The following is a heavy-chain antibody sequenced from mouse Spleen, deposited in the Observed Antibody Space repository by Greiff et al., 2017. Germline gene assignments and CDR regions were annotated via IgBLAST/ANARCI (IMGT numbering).Heavy chain of an antibody. CDR3: ARGWDVGY. Sequence: EVKLVESGGGLVKLGGSLKLSCAASGFTFSSYAMSWVRQTPEKRLEWVATISSGGGNTYYPDSVKGRFTISRDNAKNTLYLQMSSLKSEDTAMYYCARGWDVGYWGQGTTLTVSS. V-gene: IGHV5-9*04. D-gene: IGHD4-1*01. J-gene: IGHJ2*01. CDR1: GFTFSSYA. CDR2: ISSGGGNT.